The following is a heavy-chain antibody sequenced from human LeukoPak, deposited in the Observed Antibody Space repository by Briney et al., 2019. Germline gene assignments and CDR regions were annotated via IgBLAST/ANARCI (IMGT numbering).Heavy chain of an antibody. Sequence: SETLSHTCTVSGGSISSGRYYWSWIRQPAGKGLEWIGRIYISGSTNYNPSLKSRVIISLDTSKNQFSLKLSSVTAADTAVYYCARTLSRWDPFDYWGQGTLVTVSS. D-gene: IGHD1-26*01. CDR3: ARTLSRWDPFDY. V-gene: IGHV4-61*02. J-gene: IGHJ4*02. CDR1: GGSISSGRYY. CDR2: IYISGST.